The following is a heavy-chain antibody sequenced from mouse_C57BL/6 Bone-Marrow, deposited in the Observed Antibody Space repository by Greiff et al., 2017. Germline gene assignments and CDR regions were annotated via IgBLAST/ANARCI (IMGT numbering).Heavy chain of an antibody. CDR3: ARRGWGRIDY. Sequence: ESGPGLVKPSQSLSLTCSVTGYSITSGYYWNWIRQFPGNKLEWMGYISYDGSNNYNPSLKNRISITRDTSKNQFFLKLNSVTTEDTATYYCARRGWGRIDYWGQGTTLTVSS. V-gene: IGHV3-6*01. J-gene: IGHJ2*01. D-gene: IGHD1-1*02. CDR1: GYSITSGYY. CDR2: ISYDGSN.